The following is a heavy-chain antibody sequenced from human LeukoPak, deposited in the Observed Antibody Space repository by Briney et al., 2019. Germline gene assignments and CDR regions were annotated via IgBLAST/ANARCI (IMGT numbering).Heavy chain of an antibody. V-gene: IGHV3-30*02. CDR3: TTGSYSSSSRGMDFDY. CDR2: IRYDGSNK. J-gene: IGHJ4*02. CDR1: GFTFSSYG. Sequence: PGGSLRLSCAASGFTFSSYGMHWVRQAPGKGLEWVAFIRYDGSNKYYADSVKGRFTISRDNSKNTLYLQMNSLKTEDTAVYYCTTGSYSSSSRGMDFDYWGQGTLVTASS. D-gene: IGHD6-6*01.